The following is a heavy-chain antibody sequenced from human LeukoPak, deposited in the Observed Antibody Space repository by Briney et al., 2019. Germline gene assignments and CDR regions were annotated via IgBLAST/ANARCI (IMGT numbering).Heavy chain of an antibody. CDR3: AVHAYYYDSSGYYGLAQYYFDY. J-gene: IGHJ4*02. CDR1: GYTFTSYG. CDR2: ISAYNGNT. V-gene: IGHV1-18*01. Sequence: ASVKVSCKASGYTFTSYGISWVRQAPGQGLEWMGWISAYNGNTNYAQKLQGRVTMTTDTSTSTAYMELRSLRSDHTAVYYCAVHAYYYDSSGYYGLAQYYFDYWGQGTLVTVSS. D-gene: IGHD3-22*01.